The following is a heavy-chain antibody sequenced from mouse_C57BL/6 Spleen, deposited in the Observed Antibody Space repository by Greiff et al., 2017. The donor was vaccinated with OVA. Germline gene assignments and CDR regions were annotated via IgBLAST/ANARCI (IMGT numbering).Heavy chain of an antibody. J-gene: IGHJ2*01. Sequence: QVQLQQSGAELVRPGTSVKVSCKASGYAFTNYLIEWVKQRPGQGLEWIGVINPGSGGTNYNEKFKGKATLTAGKSSSTAYMQLSSLTSEDSAVYFCARFEGYFDYWGQGTTLTVSS. V-gene: IGHV1-54*01. CDR1: GYAFTNYL. CDR2: INPGSGGT. CDR3: ARFEGYFDY.